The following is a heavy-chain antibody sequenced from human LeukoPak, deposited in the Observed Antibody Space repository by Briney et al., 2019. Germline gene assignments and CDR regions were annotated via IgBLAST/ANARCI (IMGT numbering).Heavy chain of an antibody. J-gene: IGHJ4*02. CDR1: GFTFSSYS. Sequence: GGSLRLSCAASGFTFSSYSMNWVRQAPGKGLEWVSSISSSSSYIYYADSVKGRFTISRDNAKNSLYLQMNSLRAEDTAVYYCARVLPSRAAAGTVGYWGQGTLVTVSS. D-gene: IGHD6-13*01. CDR2: ISSSSSYI. CDR3: ARVLPSRAAAGTVGY. V-gene: IGHV3-21*04.